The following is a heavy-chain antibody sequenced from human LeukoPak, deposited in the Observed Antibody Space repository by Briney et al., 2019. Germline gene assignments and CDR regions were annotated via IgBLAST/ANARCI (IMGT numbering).Heavy chain of an antibody. CDR1: GFTVSSNY. Sequence: TGGSLRLSCAASGFTVSSNYMSWVRQAPGKGLEWVSVIYSGGSTYYADSVKGRFTISRDNSKNTLYLQMNSLRAEDTAVYYCASEAYSSGPFDYWGQGTLVTVSS. CDR3: ASEAYSSGPFDY. J-gene: IGHJ4*02. CDR2: IYSGGST. V-gene: IGHV3-66*01. D-gene: IGHD6-19*01.